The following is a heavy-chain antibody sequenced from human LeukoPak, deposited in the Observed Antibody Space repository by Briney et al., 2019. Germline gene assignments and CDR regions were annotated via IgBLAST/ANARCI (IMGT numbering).Heavy chain of an antibody. CDR1: GYTFTSYG. V-gene: IGHV1-18*01. CDR3: ARGRKDYGDDHFDY. J-gene: IGHJ4*02. CDR2: ISAYNGNT. Sequence: GASVKVSCKASGYTFTSYGISWVRRAPGQGLEWMGWISAYNGNTNYAQKLQGRVTMTTDTSTSTAYMELRSLRSDDTAVYYCARGRKDYGDDHFDYWGQGTLVTVSS. D-gene: IGHD4-17*01.